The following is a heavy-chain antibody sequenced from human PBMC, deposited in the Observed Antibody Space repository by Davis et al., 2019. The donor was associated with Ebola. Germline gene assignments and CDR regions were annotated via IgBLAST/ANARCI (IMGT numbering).Heavy chain of an antibody. CDR1: GGSFSGYY. CDR3: ARSGPIAARPLVGYLVGYYMDV. J-gene: IGHJ6*03. CDR2: INHSGST. Sequence: PSETLSLTCAVYGGSFSGYYWSWIRQPPGKGLEWIGEINHSGSTNYNPSLKSRVTISVDTSKNQFSLKLSSVTAADTAVYYCARSGPIAARPLVGYLVGYYMDVWGKGTTVTVSS. D-gene: IGHD6-6*01. V-gene: IGHV4-34*01.